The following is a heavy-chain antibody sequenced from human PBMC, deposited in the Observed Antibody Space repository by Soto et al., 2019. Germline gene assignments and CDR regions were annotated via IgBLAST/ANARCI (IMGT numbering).Heavy chain of an antibody. CDR1: GYTFTRSG. CDR2: ISTYKGDT. Sequence: VKLSCKASGYTFTRSGISWVRQAPGQGLEWMGWISTYKGDTNYAQTIQGRVTKTTDTSTSTVHMEVRSLRSDDMAVYYCAREGVAPYYYYGMDVWGQGTPVTVSS. V-gene: IGHV1-18*03. D-gene: IGHD5-12*01. CDR3: AREGVAPYYYYGMDV. J-gene: IGHJ6*02.